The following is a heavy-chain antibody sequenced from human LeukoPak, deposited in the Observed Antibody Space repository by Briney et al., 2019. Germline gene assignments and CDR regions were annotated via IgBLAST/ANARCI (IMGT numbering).Heavy chain of an antibody. D-gene: IGHD5-18*01. Sequence: ASVKVSCKASGYTFTGYYMHWVRQAPGQGLEWMGWINPNSGGTNYAQKFQGRVTMTRDTSISTAYMELSRLRSDDTAVYYCARDTWGHTAERAVMDVWGQGTTVTVSS. CDR1: GYTFTGYY. CDR2: INPNSGGT. J-gene: IGHJ6*02. V-gene: IGHV1-2*02. CDR3: ARDTWGHTAERAVMDV.